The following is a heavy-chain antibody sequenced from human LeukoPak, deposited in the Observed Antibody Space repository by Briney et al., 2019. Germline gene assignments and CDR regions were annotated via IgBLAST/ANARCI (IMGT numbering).Heavy chain of an antibody. CDR1: RYTFTGYY. Sequence: ASVKVSCKASRYTFTGYYMHWVRQAPGQGLEWMGWINPNSGGTNYAQKFQGRVTMTRDTSISTAYMELRSLRSDDTAVYYCARVYYDILTGYYSAPYLPFDYWGQGTLVTVSS. CDR3: ARVYYDILTGYYSAPYLPFDY. CDR2: INPNSGGT. J-gene: IGHJ4*02. V-gene: IGHV1-2*02. D-gene: IGHD3-9*01.